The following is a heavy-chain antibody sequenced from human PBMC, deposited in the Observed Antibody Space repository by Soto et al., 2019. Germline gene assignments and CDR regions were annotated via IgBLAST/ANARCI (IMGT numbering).Heavy chain of an antibody. CDR3: AKAHTRVWTGFDY. V-gene: IGHV3-30*18. D-gene: IGHD6-13*01. CDR2: ISYDGTKI. CDR1: GFIFSNYA. J-gene: IGHJ4*02. Sequence: QVQLVESGGGVVQPGGSLRPSCAASGFIFSNYAMHWVRQVPGKGLEWVAGISYDGTKIYYAASVKGRFTISRDNSKNPLYLRMTSPSPADTAVDFRAKAHTRVWTGFDYWGQGSLVTVSS.